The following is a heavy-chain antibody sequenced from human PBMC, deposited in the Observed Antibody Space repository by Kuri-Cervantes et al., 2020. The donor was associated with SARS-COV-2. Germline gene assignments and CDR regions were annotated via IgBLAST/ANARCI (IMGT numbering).Heavy chain of an antibody. D-gene: IGHD6-6*01. Sequence: ETLSLTCAVSGFTFSSFSMNWVRQAPGKGLEWVSGISGSGDNTYYADPVKGRFTISRDNSKNTLYLQMNSLRAEDTAVYYCAKDQFREQLDPMDVWGKGTTVTVSS. CDR3: AKDQFREQLDPMDV. CDR1: GFTFSSFS. V-gene: IGHV3-23*01. CDR2: ISGSGDNT. J-gene: IGHJ6*03.